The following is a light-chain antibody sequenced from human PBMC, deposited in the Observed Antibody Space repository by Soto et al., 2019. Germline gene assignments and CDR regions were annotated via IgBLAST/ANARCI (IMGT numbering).Light chain of an antibody. CDR2: AAS. J-gene: IGKJ5*01. CDR3: QQYNSYPV. CDR1: QSANRY. V-gene: IGKV1-39*01. Sequence: DIQMTQPPSSLSASVGDRVIITCRASQSANRYLNWYQQKPGKAPKVLIYAASSLQSGVPSRFSGSGSGTDFTLTISSLQPDDFATYYCQQYNSYPVFGQGTRLEIK.